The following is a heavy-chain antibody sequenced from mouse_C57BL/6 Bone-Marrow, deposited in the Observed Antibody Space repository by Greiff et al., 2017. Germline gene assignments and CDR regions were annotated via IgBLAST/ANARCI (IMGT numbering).Heavy chain of an antibody. CDR1: GFTFSSYA. Sequence: EVQLVESGGGLVKPGGSLKLSCAASGFTFSSYAMSWVRQTPEKRLEWVATISDGGSYTYYPDNVKGRFTISRDNAKNTLYLQMSHLKSEDTAMYYCARDVPNWDWYFDVWGTGTTVTVSS. CDR3: ARDVPNWDWYFDV. D-gene: IGHD4-1*01. V-gene: IGHV5-4*01. CDR2: ISDGGSYT. J-gene: IGHJ1*03.